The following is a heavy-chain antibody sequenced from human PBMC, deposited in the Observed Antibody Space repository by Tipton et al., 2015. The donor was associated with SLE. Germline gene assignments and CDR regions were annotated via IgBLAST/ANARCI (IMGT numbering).Heavy chain of an antibody. Sequence: TLSLTCAVYGGSFSGYYWSWIRQPPGKGLEWIGEINHSGSTNYNPSLKSRLTISVVTSKSQFSLKLSSVTAADTAVYYCARRPDWGSEVRIPFDYWGQGTLVTVSS. J-gene: IGHJ4*02. CDR3: ARRPDWGSEVRIPFDY. CDR1: GGSFSGYY. D-gene: IGHD7-27*01. V-gene: IGHV4-34*01. CDR2: INHSGST.